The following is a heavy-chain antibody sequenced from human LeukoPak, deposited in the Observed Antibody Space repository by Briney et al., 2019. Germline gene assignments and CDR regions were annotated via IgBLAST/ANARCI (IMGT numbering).Heavy chain of an antibody. J-gene: IGHJ1*01. CDR2: IYDSGSP. D-gene: IGHD3-22*01. Sequence: SETLSLTCTVSGGSISSYYWHWIRQPPGKGLEWIGDIYDSGSPNYNPSLKSRVTISVDTCKNQFSLKLRSVTAADTAVYYCARGISPYYYDSSGYPFQHWGQGTLLTVSS. CDR3: ARGISPYYYDSSGYPFQH. V-gene: IGHV4-59*01. CDR1: GGSISSYY.